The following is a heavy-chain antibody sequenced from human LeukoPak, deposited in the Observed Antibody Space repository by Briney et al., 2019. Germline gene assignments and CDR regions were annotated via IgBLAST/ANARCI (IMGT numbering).Heavy chain of an antibody. Sequence: GESLKISCKGSGYSFTSYWIGWVRQMPGKGLEWMGIIYPGDSDTRYSPSFQGQVTISADKSISTAYLQWSSLKASDTAMYYCARHIGFVPIAVAGIPLGWFDPWGQGTLVTVSS. J-gene: IGHJ5*02. CDR2: IYPGDSDT. D-gene: IGHD6-19*01. CDR1: GYSFTSYW. CDR3: ARHIGFVPIAVAGIPLGWFDP. V-gene: IGHV5-51*01.